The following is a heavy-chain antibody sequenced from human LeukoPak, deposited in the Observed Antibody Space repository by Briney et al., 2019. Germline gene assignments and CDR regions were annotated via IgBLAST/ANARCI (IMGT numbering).Heavy chain of an antibody. CDR1: GGSISSYY. CDR3: ARDRSEVMVRGVIILGPPHNWFDP. V-gene: IGHV4-4*07. J-gene: IGHJ5*02. Sequence: PSETLSLTCTVSGGSISSYYWSWIRQPAGKGLEWIGRIYTSGSTNYNPSLKSRVTMSVDTSKNQFSLKLSSVTAADTAVYYCARDRSEVMVRGVIILGPPHNWFDPRGQGTLVTVSS. D-gene: IGHD3-10*01. CDR2: IYTSGST.